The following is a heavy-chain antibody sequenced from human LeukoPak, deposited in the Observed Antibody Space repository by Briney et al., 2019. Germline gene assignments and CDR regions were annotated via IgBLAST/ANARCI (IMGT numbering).Heavy chain of an antibody. D-gene: IGHD5-24*01. CDR2: IKQDGSEK. J-gene: IGHJ4*02. CDR1: GFTFDGYA. Sequence: GGSLRLSCAASGFTFDGYAMHWVRQAPGKGLEWVANIKQDGSEKYYVDSMKGRFTISRDNAKNSVYLQMNSLRAEDTAVYYCARDGVATINYWGQGTLVTVYS. CDR3: ARDGVATINY. V-gene: IGHV3-7*01.